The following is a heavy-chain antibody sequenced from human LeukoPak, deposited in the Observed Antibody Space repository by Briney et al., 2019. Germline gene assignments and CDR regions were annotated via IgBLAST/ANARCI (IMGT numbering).Heavy chain of an antibody. CDR3: AKSMRVLWFGELLPFYY. D-gene: IGHD3-10*01. CDR2: IRGSGGST. Sequence: WGSLRLSCSASGFTFSSYSMSCVRQAPGEGLEWVSAIRGSGGSTYYADSVKGRFTISRDNSKNPLYLQMNSLRAEDTAVYYCAKSMRVLWFGELLPFYYWGQGNLFTVSS. V-gene: IGHV3-23*01. CDR1: GFTFSSYS. J-gene: IGHJ4*02.